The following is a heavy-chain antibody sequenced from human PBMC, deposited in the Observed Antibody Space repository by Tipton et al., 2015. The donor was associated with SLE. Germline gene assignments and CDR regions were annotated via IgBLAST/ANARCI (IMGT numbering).Heavy chain of an antibody. Sequence: LVKPTETLTLTCTFSGFSLSTSGMCLTWIRQPPGKALEWLAHIDWDDDKYYNTSLKTRLTISKDTSKNHVVLTMTNMDPVDTATYYCTRSPAFCGGGLDYWGQGTLVTVSS. D-gene: IGHD2-21*01. CDR1: GFSLSTSGMC. V-gene: IGHV2-70*01. CDR3: TRSPAFCGGGLDY. J-gene: IGHJ4*02. CDR2: IDWDDDK.